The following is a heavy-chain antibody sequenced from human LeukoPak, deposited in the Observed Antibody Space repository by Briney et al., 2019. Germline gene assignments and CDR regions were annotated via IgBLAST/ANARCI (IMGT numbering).Heavy chain of an antibody. J-gene: IGHJ4*02. CDR1: GFTFSSYG. CDR2: ISYDGSNK. D-gene: IGHD1-26*01. Sequence: GGSLRLSCAASGFTFSSYGMHWVRQAPGKGLEWVAVISYDGSNKYYADSVKGRFTISRDNSKNTLYLQMNSLRAEDTAVYYCAKDGSSELFDYWGQGTLVTVSS. CDR3: AKDGSSELFDY. V-gene: IGHV3-30*18.